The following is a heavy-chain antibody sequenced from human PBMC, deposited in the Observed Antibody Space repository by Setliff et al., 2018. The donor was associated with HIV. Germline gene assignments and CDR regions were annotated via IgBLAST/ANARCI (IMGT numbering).Heavy chain of an antibody. D-gene: IGHD2-2*01. Sequence: GGSLRLSCAVSGLLFSDAWMSWVRQAPGKGLEWVGRIKNIGSGGTSDYAAPVRGRFTISRDDSKNTVYLQMDSLKIEDTAVYYCAHIGAVPVVMSPWGQGTLVTVSS. J-gene: IGHJ4*02. V-gene: IGHV3-15*01. CDR1: GLLFSDAW. CDR2: IKNIGSGGTS. CDR3: AHIGAVPVVMSP.